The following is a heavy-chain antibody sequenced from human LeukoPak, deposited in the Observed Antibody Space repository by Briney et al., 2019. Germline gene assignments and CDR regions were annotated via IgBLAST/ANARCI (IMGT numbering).Heavy chain of an antibody. CDR2: IIPILGIA. D-gene: IGHD4-17*01. J-gene: IGHJ2*01. V-gene: IGHV1-69*04. CDR1: GGTFSSYA. CDR3: AHGDDYGDYGYWYFDL. Sequence: ASVKVSCKASGGTFSSYAISWVRQAPGQGLEWMGRIIPILGIANYAQKFQGRVTITADKSTSTAYMELSSLRSEDTAVYYYAHGDDYGDYGYWYFDLWGRGTLVTVSS.